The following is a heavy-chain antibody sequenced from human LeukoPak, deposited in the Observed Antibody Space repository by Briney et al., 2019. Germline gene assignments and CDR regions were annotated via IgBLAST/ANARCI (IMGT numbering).Heavy chain of an antibody. D-gene: IGHD3-10*01. V-gene: IGHV5-51*01. CDR2: IYPGDSDT. CDR1: GYSFTSYW. J-gene: IGHJ3*02. Sequence: GESLKISCKGSGYSFTSYWIGWVRQMPGKGLEWMGIIYPGDSDTRYSPSFQGQVTISADKSISTAYLQWSSLKASDTAMYYCARRRIMATMVRGVIYAFDIWGQGTMVTVSS. CDR3: ARRRIMATMVRGVIYAFDI.